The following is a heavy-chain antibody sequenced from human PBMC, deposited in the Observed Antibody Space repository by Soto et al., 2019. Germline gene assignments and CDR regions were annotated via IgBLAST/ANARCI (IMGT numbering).Heavy chain of an antibody. J-gene: IGHJ6*02. V-gene: IGHV3-15*07. CDR3: TTAGWQQLVWVGYGMDV. CDR1: GFTFSNAW. CDR2: IKSKTDGGTT. D-gene: IGHD6-13*01. Sequence: EVQLVESGGGLVKPGGSLRLSCAASGFTFSNAWMNWVRQAPGRGLEWVGRIKSKTDGGTTDYAAPVKGRFTISRDDSKNTLYLQMNSVKTEDTAVYYCTTAGWQQLVWVGYGMDVWGQGTTVTVSS.